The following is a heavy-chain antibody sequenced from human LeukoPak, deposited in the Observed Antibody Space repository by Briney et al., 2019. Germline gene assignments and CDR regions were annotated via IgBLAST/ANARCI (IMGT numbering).Heavy chain of an antibody. CDR2: ISSSSSYI. D-gene: IGHD4-17*01. CDR3: ARDRPDDYGDYSYYYYGMDV. Sequence: PGGSLRLSCAASGFTFSSYSMNWVRQAPGKGLEWVSSISSSSSYIYYADSVKGRFTISRDNAKNSLYLQMNSLRAEDTAVYYRARDRPDDYGDYSYYYYGMDVWGQGTTVTVSS. CDR1: GFTFSSYS. V-gene: IGHV3-21*01. J-gene: IGHJ6*02.